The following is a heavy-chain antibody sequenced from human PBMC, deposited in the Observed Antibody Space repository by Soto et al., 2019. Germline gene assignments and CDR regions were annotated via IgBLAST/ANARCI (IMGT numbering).Heavy chain of an antibody. CDR3: ARGIFGSGTANDY. CDR1: GFTFSGSW. D-gene: IGHD3-10*01. CDR2: INGDGSGT. V-gene: IGHV3-74*01. J-gene: IGHJ4*02. Sequence: EVQLVESGGGLVKPGGSLRLSCAASGFTFSGSWMHWVRQAPGKGLVWVSRINGDGSGTSYADFVKGRFTISRDDAKNTLLLQMNGLRAEDTAVYYCARGIFGSGTANDYWGQGTMVTVSS.